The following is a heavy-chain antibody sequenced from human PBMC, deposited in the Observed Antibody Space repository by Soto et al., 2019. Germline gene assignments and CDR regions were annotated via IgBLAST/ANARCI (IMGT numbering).Heavy chain of an antibody. CDR3: ARDGYIVVVPAVKGYNWFDP. J-gene: IGHJ5*02. Sequence: QVQLVQSGAEVKKPGASVKVSCKASGYTFTSYYMHWVRQAPGQGLEWMGIINPSGGSTRYAQKYPGRVNMKRDTSTSTVYMELSSLIHEDTAVYYCARDGYIVVVPAVKGYNWFDPWGQGTLVTVSS. CDR1: GYTFTSYY. D-gene: IGHD2-2*01. CDR2: INPSGGST. V-gene: IGHV1-46*03.